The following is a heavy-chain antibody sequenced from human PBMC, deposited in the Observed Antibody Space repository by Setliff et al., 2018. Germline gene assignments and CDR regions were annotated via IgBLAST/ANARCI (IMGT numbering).Heavy chain of an antibody. Sequence: SETLSLTCSVSGTFISGSYWSWIRQPPGKGLEWIGYVYLTGATNYNPSLKSRVSISVDMSKNHFSLNLASVTASDTAIYFCARDRKSAGTPSYFDIWGQGVLVTVPQ. V-gene: IGHV4-4*08. CDR1: GTFISGSY. CDR2: VYLTGAT. CDR3: ARDRKSAGTPSYFDI. D-gene: IGHD1-1*01. J-gene: IGHJ4*02.